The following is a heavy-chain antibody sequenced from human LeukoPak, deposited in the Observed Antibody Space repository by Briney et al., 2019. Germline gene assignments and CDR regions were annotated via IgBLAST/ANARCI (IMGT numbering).Heavy chain of an antibody. D-gene: IGHD3-9*01. V-gene: IGHV3-30-3*01. Sequence: GGSLRLSCAAAGFTFSSYAMHWVRQAPGKGLEWVAVISYEGSNKYYGDSGKGRFTISRDNSKNTLYLQMNRLRAEEPAVYSCARGAPYYDILTGSYSLGYFDYWGQGPLVPVS. CDR3: ARGAPYYDILTGSYSLGYFDY. J-gene: IGHJ4*02. CDR2: ISYEGSNK. CDR1: GFTFSSYA.